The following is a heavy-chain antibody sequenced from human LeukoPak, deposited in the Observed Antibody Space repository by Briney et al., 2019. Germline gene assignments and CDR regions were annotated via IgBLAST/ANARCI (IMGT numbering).Heavy chain of an antibody. CDR1: GGSFSGYY. CDR3: ACLTTMGRYWFDP. V-gene: IGHV4-34*01. D-gene: IGHD4-23*01. J-gene: IGHJ5*02. CDR2: INHSGST. Sequence: PSETLSLTCGVYGGSFSGYYWSWLRQPPGKGLEWIGEINHSGSTNYNSSLKSRVTISVDTSKNQFSLKLSSVTAADTAVYYCACLTTMGRYWFDPWGQGTLVTVSS.